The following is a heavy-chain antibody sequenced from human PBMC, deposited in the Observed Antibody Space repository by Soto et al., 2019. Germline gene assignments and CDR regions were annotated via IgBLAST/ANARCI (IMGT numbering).Heavy chain of an antibody. CDR1: GYTFPSYG. Sequence: ASVKGSCKASGYTFPSYGISWVRQAPGQGLEWMGWISAYNGNTNYAQKLQGRVTMTTDTSTSTAYMELRSLRSDDTAVYYCAVGVLGVDAFDIWGQGTMVTVSS. J-gene: IGHJ3*02. CDR2: ISAYNGNT. CDR3: AVGVLGVDAFDI. D-gene: IGHD2-8*01. V-gene: IGHV1-18*01.